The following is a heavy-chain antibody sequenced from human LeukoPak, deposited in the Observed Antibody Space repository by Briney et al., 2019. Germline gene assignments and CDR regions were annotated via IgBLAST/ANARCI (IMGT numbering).Heavy chain of an antibody. J-gene: IGHJ5*02. D-gene: IGHD3-22*01. V-gene: IGHV1-46*01. CDR1: GYTFTSYY. Sequence: ASVKVSCKASGYTFTSYYMHWVRQAPGQGLEWMGIINPSGGSTSYAQKFQGRVTMTRDMSTSTVYMELSSLRSEDTAVYYCARDRDYYDSSGYYGNCWFDPWGQGTLVTVSS. CDR3: ARDRDYYDSSGYYGNCWFDP. CDR2: INPSGGST.